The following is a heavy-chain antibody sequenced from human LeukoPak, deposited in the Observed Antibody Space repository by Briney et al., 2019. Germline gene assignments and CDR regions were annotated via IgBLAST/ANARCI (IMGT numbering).Heavy chain of an antibody. CDR2: IRSKAYGGTI. J-gene: IGHJ4*02. CDR1: GFTFGDYA. Sequence: GGSLRLSCTASGFTFGDYAMSWVRQPPGKGLEWVGFIRSKAYGGTIEYDASVRGRFSISRDDSRSIAYLQMNSLTTEDTAFYYCTRGTYYYDRTGYFTDYWGQGTLVTVSS. V-gene: IGHV3-49*04. CDR3: TRGTYYYDRTGYFTDY. D-gene: IGHD3-22*01.